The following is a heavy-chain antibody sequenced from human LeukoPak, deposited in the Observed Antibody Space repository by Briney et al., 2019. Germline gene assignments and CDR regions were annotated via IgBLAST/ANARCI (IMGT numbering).Heavy chain of an antibody. CDR2: ISGGSEDT. CDR3: ARTIAQYSNSWLYFYYGLDV. D-gene: IGHD6-13*01. Sequence: GGSLRLSCTATGFTFGSYAMSWVRQAPGKGLEWVSSISGGSEDTYYADSVKGRFTISRDNSKSTLNLQLNSLRAEDTAVYYCARTIAQYSNSWLYFYYGLDVWGQGTTVTVSS. CDR1: GFTFGSYA. V-gene: IGHV3-23*01. J-gene: IGHJ6*02.